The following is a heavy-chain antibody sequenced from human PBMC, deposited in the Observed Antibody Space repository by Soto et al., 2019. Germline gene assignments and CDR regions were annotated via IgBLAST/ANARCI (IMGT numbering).Heavy chain of an antibody. V-gene: IGHV1-18*01. CDR3: ARDLLYSTRSTVRFDI. D-gene: IGHD6-13*01. J-gene: IGHJ3*02. Sequence: VQLVQSGVEVKKPGASVKVSCKASGYTFTNYGISWVRQAPGQGLEWMGWINTYNANTNYAQKVQGSGTLTTETATSTAYMELRRLRPDDTAVYYCARDLLYSTRSTVRFDIWGQGTMLTVSS. CDR2: INTYNANT. CDR1: GYTFTNYG.